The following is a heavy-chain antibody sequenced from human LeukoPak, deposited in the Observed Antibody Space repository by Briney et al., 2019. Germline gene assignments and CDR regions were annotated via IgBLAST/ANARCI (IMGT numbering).Heavy chain of an antibody. V-gene: IGHV3-73*01. CDR3: TRHSDKYCSGAGCYVYNFYGMDV. Sequence: GGSLRLSCAASGLSFSGSAIHWVRQASGRGLEWLGRIRSKANSYVTAYAASVNGRFIIPRDDSRDTAYLQMNSLQTEDTAVYYCTRHSDKYCSGAGCYVYNFYGMDVWGQGTTVTVSS. J-gene: IGHJ6*02. CDR1: GLSFSGSA. CDR2: IRSKANSYVT. D-gene: IGHD2-15*01.